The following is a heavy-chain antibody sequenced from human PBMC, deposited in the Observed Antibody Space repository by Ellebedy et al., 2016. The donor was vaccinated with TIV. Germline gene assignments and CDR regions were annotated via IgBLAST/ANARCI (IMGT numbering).Heavy chain of an antibody. J-gene: IGHJ4*02. D-gene: IGHD3-22*01. CDR1: GGSISSYY. Sequence: MPSETLSLTCTVSGGSISSYYWSWIRKPPGKGLEWIGSIYYSGSTKYNPSLKSRVTISVDTSKNQFSLKLTSVTAADTAVYYCARNYYDTSGYYHIDYWGQGTLVTVSS. CDR2: IYYSGST. CDR3: ARNYYDTSGYYHIDY. V-gene: IGHV4-59*08.